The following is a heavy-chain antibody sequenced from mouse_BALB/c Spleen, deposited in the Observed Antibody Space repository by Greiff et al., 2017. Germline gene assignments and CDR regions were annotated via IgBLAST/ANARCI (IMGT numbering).Heavy chain of an antibody. J-gene: IGHJ4*01. CDR1: GFNFNDSY. Sequence: EVQRVESGAELVKPGASVKLSCTASGFNFNDSYMHWVKQRPEQGLEWIGRIDPANGNTKYDPKFQGKATITADTSSNTAYLQLSSLTSEDTAVYYYAGISSYYGNYECAMDYWGQGTSVTVSS. CDR2: IDPANGNT. V-gene: IGHV14-3*02. CDR3: AGISSYYGNYECAMDY. D-gene: IGHD2-10*01.